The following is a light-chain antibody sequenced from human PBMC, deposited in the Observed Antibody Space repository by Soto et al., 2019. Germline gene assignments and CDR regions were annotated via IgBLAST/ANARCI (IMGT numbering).Light chain of an antibody. CDR3: SSYTTSNTRQIV. CDR1: SNDVGGYNY. CDR2: DVT. J-gene: IGLJ1*01. Sequence: QSVLTQPASVSGSPGQSITISCTGTSNDVGGYNYVSWYQHHPGKAPKLIIYDVTNRPSGVSNPFSGSKSGNTASLTISVLQPEDEADYYCSSYTTSNTRQIVFGTGTKVTVL. V-gene: IGLV2-14*03.